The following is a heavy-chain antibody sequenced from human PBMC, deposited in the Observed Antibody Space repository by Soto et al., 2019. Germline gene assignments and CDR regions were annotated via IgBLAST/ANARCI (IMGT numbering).Heavy chain of an antibody. CDR1: GYTFTSYA. CDR3: AREEADLCYFDY. CDR2: INAGNGNT. J-gene: IGHJ4*02. V-gene: IGHV1-3*01. Sequence: ASVKVSCKASGYTFTSYAMHWVRQAPGQRLEWMGWINAGNGNTKYSQKFQGRVTITRDTSASTAYMELSSLRSEDTAVYYCAREEADLCYFDYWGQGTLVTVS.